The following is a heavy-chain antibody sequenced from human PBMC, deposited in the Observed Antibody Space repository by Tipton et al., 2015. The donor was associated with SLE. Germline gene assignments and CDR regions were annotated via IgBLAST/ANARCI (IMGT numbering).Heavy chain of an antibody. CDR1: DGSISSYY. CDR2: IYTSGST. D-gene: IGHD1-26*01. Sequence: TLSLTCTVSDGSISSYYWSWIRQPPGKGLGWIGYIYTSGSTNYNPSLKSRVTISVDTSKNQFSLKLSSVTAADTALYYCARHFSGSYSFDYWGQGKLVTVSS. V-gene: IGHV4-4*08. J-gene: IGHJ4*02. CDR3: ARHFSGSYSFDY.